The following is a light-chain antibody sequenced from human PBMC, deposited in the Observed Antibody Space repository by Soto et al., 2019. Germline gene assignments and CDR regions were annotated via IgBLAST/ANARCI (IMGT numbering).Light chain of an antibody. V-gene: IGKV3-15*01. CDR1: QSVSSN. CDR3: QQYDTSPYT. Sequence: EIVMTQSPATLSVFPGERATLSCRASQSVSSNLAWYQQRPGQAPRLLIYGASTRATGIPARFSGSGSGTYFTLTINRLEPDDFVVYYCQQYDTSPYTFGQGTRLEIK. CDR2: GAS. J-gene: IGKJ5*01.